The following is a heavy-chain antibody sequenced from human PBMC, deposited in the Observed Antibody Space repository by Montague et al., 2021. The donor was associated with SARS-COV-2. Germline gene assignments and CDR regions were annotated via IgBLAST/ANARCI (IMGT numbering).Heavy chain of an antibody. CDR2: IYYAGNT. CDR3: ARGGTYHYGMDV. CDR1: DRSISSPNW. D-gene: IGHD3-16*01. J-gene: IGHJ6*02. V-gene: IGHV4-4*02. Sequence: SETLSLTCAVPDRSISSPNWWTWVCQPPGKGLEWLGEIYYAGNTNYNPSLKSRVTIFIDKSKNHFSLQLSSVTAADTAVYYCARGGTYHYGMDVWGQGTTVAVSS.